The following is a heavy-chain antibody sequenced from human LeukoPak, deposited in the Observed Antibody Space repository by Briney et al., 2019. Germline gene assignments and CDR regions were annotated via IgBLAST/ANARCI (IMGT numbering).Heavy chain of an antibody. CDR3: ARDQAAAGNCFDY. CDR2: INGDGSYA. J-gene: IGHJ4*02. V-gene: IGHV3-74*01. Sequence: QPGGSLRLSCAASGFTFGNYWMHWVRQGPGKGLLWVSRINGDGSYADYAESVQGRFTVSRDNAKNTLYLQMNSLRAEDTAVYYCARDQAAAGNCFDYWGQGTLVTVSS. CDR1: GFTFGNYW. D-gene: IGHD6-13*01.